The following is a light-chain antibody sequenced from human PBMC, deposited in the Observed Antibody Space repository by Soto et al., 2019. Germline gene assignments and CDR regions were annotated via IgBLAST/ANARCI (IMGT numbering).Light chain of an antibody. CDR2: DSS. J-gene: IGKJ2*01. Sequence: DIQMTQSPSSLSASVGDRVTITCRASQSISNYLSWYQQKPGKAPKLLIYDSSTLRSGVPSRFSGSGSGTDFTLTINSLQPEDFATYYCQQSYNAPRTFGQGTKLEIE. CDR1: QSISNY. CDR3: QQSYNAPRT. V-gene: IGKV1-39*01.